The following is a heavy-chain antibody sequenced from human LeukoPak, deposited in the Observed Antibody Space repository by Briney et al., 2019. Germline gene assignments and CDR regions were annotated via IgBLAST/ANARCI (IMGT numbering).Heavy chain of an antibody. V-gene: IGHV4-30-2*01. J-gene: IGHJ3*02. D-gene: IGHD3-9*01. CDR1: GGSISSGGYS. CDR2: IYHSGST. Sequence: PSETLSLTCAVSGGSISSGGYSWSWIRQPPGKGLEWIGYIYHSGSTYYNPSLKSRVTISVDRSKNQFSLKLSSVTAADTAVYYCARVNILTGYYHDAFDIWGQGTMVTVSS. CDR3: ARVNILTGYYHDAFDI.